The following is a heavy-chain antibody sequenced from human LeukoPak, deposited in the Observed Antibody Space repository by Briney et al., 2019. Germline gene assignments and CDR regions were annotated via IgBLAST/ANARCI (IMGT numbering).Heavy chain of an antibody. CDR2: IKEDGSEK. CDR3: ARASDPEYFDY. CDR1: GFTFSSQW. J-gene: IGHJ4*02. Sequence: PGGSLRLSCAASGFTFSSQWMSWVRQAPGKGLEWVANIKEDGSEKSYVDSVKGRFTISRDNAKNSLYLQMNSLRAEDTAVYYCARASDPEYFDYWGQGTLVTVSS. V-gene: IGHV3-7*01.